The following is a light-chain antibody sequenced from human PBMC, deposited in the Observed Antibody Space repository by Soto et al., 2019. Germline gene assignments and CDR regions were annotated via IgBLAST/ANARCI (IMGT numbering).Light chain of an antibody. CDR3: QQRSNWPPL. J-gene: IGKJ4*01. Sequence: PGERATLSCRASQSVSSYLAWYQQKPGQAPRLLIYDASNRATGIPARFSGSGSGTDFTLTISSLEPEDFAVYYCQQRSNWPPLFGGGTKVEIK. CDR2: DAS. CDR1: QSVSSY. V-gene: IGKV3-11*01.